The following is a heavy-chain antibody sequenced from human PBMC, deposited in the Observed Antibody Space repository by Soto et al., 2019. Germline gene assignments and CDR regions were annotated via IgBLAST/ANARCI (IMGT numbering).Heavy chain of an antibody. CDR3: ARARIGILNVFDY. CDR2: INPFGGRV. Sequence: QVQLVQSGAEVKTPGASVKVSCKTSGYAFTDSCIHWLRQAPGHGLEWMGMINPFGGRVTYVQTFQGRVSMTKDTSTSAVYLELNSLISEQTGFYFCARARIGILNVFDYWGQGTLVTVSS. V-gene: IGHV1-46*01. J-gene: IGHJ4*02. CDR1: GYAFTDSC.